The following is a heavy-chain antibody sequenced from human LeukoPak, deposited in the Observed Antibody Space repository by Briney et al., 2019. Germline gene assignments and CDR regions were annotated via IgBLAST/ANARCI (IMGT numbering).Heavy chain of an antibody. D-gene: IGHD3-10*01. CDR3: AKDDAWLRFGE. CDR2: ISPSGDIT. Sequence: GGSLRLSCAASGFTFSNHGLNWVRQAPGKGLEWVSGISPSGDITYYADSVKGRFTISRDNSKNTLYLEVISLTAEDTAVYYCAKDDAWLRFGEWSQGTLVTVSS. CDR1: GFTFSNHG. J-gene: IGHJ4*02. V-gene: IGHV3-23*01.